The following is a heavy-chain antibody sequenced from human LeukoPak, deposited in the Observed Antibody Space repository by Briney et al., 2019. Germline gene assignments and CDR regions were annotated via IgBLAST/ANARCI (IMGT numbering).Heavy chain of an antibody. CDR3: ASQGQIVGADDYYFDY. Sequence: GVSLKISCKGSGYSFTSYWIGWVRQMPGHGLECIGIIYPGDYDTRYSPSFQGQATISADKSISTAYLQWSSLKASDTGVYYCASQGQIVGADDYYFDYWGQGTLVTVSS. J-gene: IGHJ4*01. CDR1: GYSFTSYW. D-gene: IGHD1-26*01. V-gene: IGHV5-51*01. CDR2: IYPGDYDT.